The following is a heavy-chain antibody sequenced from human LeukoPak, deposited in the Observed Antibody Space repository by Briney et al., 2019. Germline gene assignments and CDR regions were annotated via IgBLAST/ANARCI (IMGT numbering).Heavy chain of an antibody. V-gene: IGHV3-74*01. D-gene: IGHD1-14*01. Sequence: GGSLRLSCAASGFPFSTYSMHWVRHPPGKGLVWVSRISPDGSSKSYADSVKDRFIISRDNAKNTLSLQMTSLTAEDTAVYYCARDGGLLPDNWGKGTLVTVSS. CDR3: ARDGGLLPDN. J-gene: IGHJ4*02. CDR2: ISPDGSSK. CDR1: GFPFSTYS.